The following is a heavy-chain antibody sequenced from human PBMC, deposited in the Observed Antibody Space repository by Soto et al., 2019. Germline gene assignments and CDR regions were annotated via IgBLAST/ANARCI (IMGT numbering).Heavy chain of an antibody. CDR3: TTVVVGADVIYYGMDV. Sequence: EVQLVESGGGLVKPGGSLRLSCAASGFTFSNAWMNWVRQAPGKGLEWVGRIKSKTDGGTTDYAAHVKGRFTISRDDSKNTLYLQMNSLKTEDTAVYYCTTVVVGADVIYYGMDVWGQGTTVTVSS. D-gene: IGHD1-26*01. J-gene: IGHJ6*02. V-gene: IGHV3-15*07. CDR1: GFTFSNAW. CDR2: IKSKTDGGTT.